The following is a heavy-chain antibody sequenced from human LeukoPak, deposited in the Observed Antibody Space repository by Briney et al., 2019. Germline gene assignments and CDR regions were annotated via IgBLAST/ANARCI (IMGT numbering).Heavy chain of an antibody. Sequence: PGGSLRLSCAASGFTFSTHGMHWVRQAPGKGLEWVAVISYDGSNKYYADSVKGRFTISRDNSKNSLYLQLNSLRAEDTALYYCAKGRGFYCGGDCYLDYWGQGTLVTVSS. CDR1: GFTFSTHG. CDR2: ISYDGSNK. D-gene: IGHD2-21*02. J-gene: IGHJ4*02. V-gene: IGHV3-30*18. CDR3: AKGRGFYCGGDCYLDY.